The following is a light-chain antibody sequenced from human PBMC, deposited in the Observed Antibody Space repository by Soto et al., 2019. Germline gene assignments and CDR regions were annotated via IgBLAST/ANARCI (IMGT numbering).Light chain of an antibody. J-gene: IGKJ5*01. CDR2: AAS. V-gene: IGKV1-39*01. CDR1: QSISSY. Sequence: DIQMTQSPSSLSASVGDRVTITCRASQSISSYLNWYQQKPGKAPKLLIYAASSLQSGVPSRFGGSGSGTVFTLTICSLQPEDFATYYCQQSYSTPFPFGQGTRLEIK. CDR3: QQSYSTPFP.